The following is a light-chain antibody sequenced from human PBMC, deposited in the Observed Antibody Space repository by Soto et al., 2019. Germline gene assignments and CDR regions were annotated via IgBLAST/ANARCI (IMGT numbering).Light chain of an antibody. J-gene: IGLJ2*01. CDR1: NSDVGGYNY. CDR2: DVS. CDR3: SSYTSTFTLVV. Sequence: QSALTQPASVSGSPGQSITISCTGTNSDVGGYNYVSWYQQHPGKAPKLLIYDVSNRPSGVSNRFSGSKSGNTASLTISGLPAEDEADYYCSSYTSTFTLVVFGGGNKLTVL. V-gene: IGLV2-14*01.